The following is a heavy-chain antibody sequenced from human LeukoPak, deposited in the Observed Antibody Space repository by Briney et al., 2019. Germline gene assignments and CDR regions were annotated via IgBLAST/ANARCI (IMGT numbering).Heavy chain of an antibody. D-gene: IGHD6-19*01. J-gene: IGHJ4*02. CDR1: GSTSSRNF. Sequence: GGSLRLSCAVSGSTSSRNFMSWVRQTPEKGLEWVANINQDGSEKNYVDSVKGQFTISRDNAKNSLFLQMNSLRAEDTAVYYCAREKAVAGLEGIDYWGQGALVTVSS. CDR2: INQDGSEK. CDR3: AREKAVAGLEGIDY. V-gene: IGHV3-7*01.